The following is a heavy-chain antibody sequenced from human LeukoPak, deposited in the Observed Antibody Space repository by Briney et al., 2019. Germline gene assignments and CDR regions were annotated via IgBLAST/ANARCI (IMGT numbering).Heavy chain of an antibody. CDR3: TRKMGVGGTRPFDY. V-gene: IGHV4-4*02. D-gene: IGHD1-14*01. CDR2: IFYSGTT. CDR1: GASISRSNW. Sequence: SETLSLTCTVSGASISRSNWWSWVRQSPGKGPEWIGEIFYSGTTNYNPSLKSRVTVSIDRSKYQFSLNLTSVTAADTAVYYCTRKMGVGGTRPFDYWGRGTLVTVSS. J-gene: IGHJ4*02.